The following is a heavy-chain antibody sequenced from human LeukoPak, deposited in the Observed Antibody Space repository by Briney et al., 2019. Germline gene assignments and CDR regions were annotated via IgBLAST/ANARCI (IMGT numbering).Heavy chain of an antibody. J-gene: IGHJ4*02. Sequence: GGSLRLSCAASGFTVSSNYMSWVRQAPGKGLEWVSVIYSGGSTYYADSVKGRFTISRDNSKNTLYLQMNSLRAEDTAVYYCARGLEQQLVKNNDYWGQRTLVTVSS. V-gene: IGHV3-66*02. CDR1: GFTVSSNY. CDR3: ARGLEQQLVKNNDY. D-gene: IGHD6-13*01. CDR2: IYSGGST.